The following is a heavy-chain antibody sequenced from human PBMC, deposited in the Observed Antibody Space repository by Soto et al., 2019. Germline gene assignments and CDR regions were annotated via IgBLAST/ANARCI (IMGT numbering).Heavy chain of an antibody. J-gene: IGHJ4*02. CDR3: AKDLWFGELLEGPFDY. Sequence: EVQLLESGGGLVQPGGSLRLSCAASGFTFSSYAMSWVRQAPGKGLECVSAISGSGGSTYYADSVKGRFTISRDNSKNTLYLQMNSLRAEDTAVYYCAKDLWFGELLEGPFDYWGQGTLVTVSS. CDR1: GFTFSSYA. V-gene: IGHV3-23*01. D-gene: IGHD3-10*01. CDR2: ISGSGGST.